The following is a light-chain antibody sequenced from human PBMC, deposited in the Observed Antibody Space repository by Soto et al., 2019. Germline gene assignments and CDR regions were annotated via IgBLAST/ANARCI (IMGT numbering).Light chain of an antibody. Sequence: EIVLTQSPGTLSLSQGERATLSCRASQSVSSIYLAWYQQKPGQAPRLLIYGASSRATGIPDRFSGSGSGTAFTLTIRRLEPEDFAVYYCQQYGSSHAFGQGTKVDIK. J-gene: IGKJ1*01. V-gene: IGKV3-20*01. CDR2: GAS. CDR3: QQYGSSHA. CDR1: QSVSSIY.